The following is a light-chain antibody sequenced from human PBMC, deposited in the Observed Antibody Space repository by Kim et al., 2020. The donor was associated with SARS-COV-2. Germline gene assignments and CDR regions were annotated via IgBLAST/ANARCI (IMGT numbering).Light chain of an antibody. CDR2: QDS. Sequence: PGTNGSIHCPWNKFGDEYACWYQQKPGQSPVLVIYQDSKRPSGIPDRFSGSNSGNTATLTISGTQAMDEADYYCQAWDSSSYVVFGGGTQLTVL. V-gene: IGLV3-1*01. J-gene: IGLJ2*01. CDR1: KFGDEY. CDR3: QAWDSSSYVV.